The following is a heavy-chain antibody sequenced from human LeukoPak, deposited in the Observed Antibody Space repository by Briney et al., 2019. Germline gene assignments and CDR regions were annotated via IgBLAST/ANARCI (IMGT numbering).Heavy chain of an antibody. J-gene: IGHJ4*02. Sequence: GGSLRLSCAASGFSISTYWMTWVRQAPGKGLEWVANIKQDGSEEYYVDPVKGRFTVSRDNAKNSLYLQMNSLRAEDTAVCYCASWVGRDYWGQGTLVTVSS. CDR3: ASWVGRDY. V-gene: IGHV3-7*01. D-gene: IGHD2-15*01. CDR1: GFSISTYW. CDR2: IKQDGSEE.